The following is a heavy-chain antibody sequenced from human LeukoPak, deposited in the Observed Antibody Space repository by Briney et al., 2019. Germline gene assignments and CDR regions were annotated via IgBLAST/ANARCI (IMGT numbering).Heavy chain of an antibody. V-gene: IGHV4-59*08. CDR2: IYYSGST. D-gene: IGHD3-22*01. CDR1: GGSISSYY. CDR3: ARQGYYYDSSGYYPGGDY. Sequence: PSETLSLTCTVSGGSISSYYWSWIRQPPGKGLEWIGYIYYSGSTNYNPSLKSRVTISVDTSKNQFSLKLSSVTAAGTAVYYCARQGYYYDSSGYYPGGDYWGQGTLVTVSS. J-gene: IGHJ4*02.